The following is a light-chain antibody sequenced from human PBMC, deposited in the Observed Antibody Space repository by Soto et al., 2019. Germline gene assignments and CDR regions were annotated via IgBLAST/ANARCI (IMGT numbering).Light chain of an antibody. CDR1: QGISTY. CDR3: LQDYTYPRT. Sequence: DIHLTQSPSFLSASVGDRVTITCRASQGISTYLAWYQQKPGKTPTLLIYGASTLQTGVPSRFSGSAFGTEFTLTISSLQPEDFAIYYCLQDYTYPRTFGGGTKVDIK. V-gene: IGKV1-9*01. CDR2: GAS. J-gene: IGKJ4*01.